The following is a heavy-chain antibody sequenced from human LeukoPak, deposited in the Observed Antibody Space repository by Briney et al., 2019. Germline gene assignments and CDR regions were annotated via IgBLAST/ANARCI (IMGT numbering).Heavy chain of an antibody. CDR1: GFTFSSYA. CDR2: ISYDGSNK. V-gene: IGHV3-30-3*01. Sequence: GGSLRLSCAASGFTFSSYAMHWVRQAPGKGLEWVAVISYDGSNKYYADSVKGRFTISRDDGKNTLYLHMNSLRDDDTAVYYYATDQRYAFDYWGQGILVTVSS. CDR3: ATDQRYAFDY. J-gene: IGHJ4*02. D-gene: IGHD3-9*01.